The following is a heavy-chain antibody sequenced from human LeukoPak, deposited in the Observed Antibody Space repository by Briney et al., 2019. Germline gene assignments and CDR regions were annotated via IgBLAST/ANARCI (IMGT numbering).Heavy chain of an antibody. J-gene: IGHJ4*02. CDR1: GFTFSSYW. Sequence: GGSLRLSCAASGFTFSSYWMHWVRHAPGKGLVWVSRINTDGSTTTYADSVQGRFTISRDNAKNTLYLQMNSLRAEDTAVYYCASGLKSYTTSWYGDYWGQGILVTVSS. D-gene: IGHD6-13*01. CDR3: ASGLKSYTTSWYGDY. CDR2: INTDGSTT. V-gene: IGHV3-74*01.